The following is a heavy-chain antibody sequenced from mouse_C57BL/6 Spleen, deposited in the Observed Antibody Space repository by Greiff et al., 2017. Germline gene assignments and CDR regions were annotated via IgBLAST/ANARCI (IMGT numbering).Heavy chain of an antibody. Sequence: EVQLQESGPGLVKPSQSLSLTCSVTGYSITSGYYWNWIRQFPGNKLEWMGYISYDGSNNYNPSLKNRNSITRDTSKNQFFLKLNSVTTEDTATYYCARDPANWDGYYFDYWGQGTTLTVSS. D-gene: IGHD4-1*01. CDR1: GYSITSGYY. V-gene: IGHV3-6*01. J-gene: IGHJ2*01. CDR2: ISYDGSN. CDR3: ARDPANWDGYYFDY.